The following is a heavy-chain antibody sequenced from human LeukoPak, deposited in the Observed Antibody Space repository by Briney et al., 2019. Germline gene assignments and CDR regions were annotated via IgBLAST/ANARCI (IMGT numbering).Heavy chain of an antibody. CDR1: GGSISSGGYY. CDR2: IYYSGST. D-gene: IGHD4-17*01. J-gene: IGHJ4*02. Sequence: PSETLSLTCTVSGGSISSGGYYWSWIRQHPGKGLEWIGYIYYSGSTYYNPSLKSRVTISVDTSKNQFSLKLSSVTAADTAVYYCARVREDDYGDHNDYWGQGTLVTVSS. CDR3: ARVREDDYGDHNDY. V-gene: IGHV4-30-4*08.